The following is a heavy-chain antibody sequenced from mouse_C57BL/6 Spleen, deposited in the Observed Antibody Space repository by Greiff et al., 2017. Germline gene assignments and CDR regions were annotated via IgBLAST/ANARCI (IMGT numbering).Heavy chain of an antibody. CDR1: GYTFTSYW. J-gene: IGHJ3*01. CDR3: ARGYYYFSSPFAY. CDR2: IYPGSGST. Sequence: QVQLQQPGAELVKPGASVKMSCKASGYTFTSYWITWVKPRPGQGLEWIGDIYPGSGSTNSNEKFKSKATLTVDTSSSTDYMQLSSLTSEDSAVYSCARGYYYFSSPFAYWGQGTLVSVS. V-gene: IGHV1-55*01. D-gene: IGHD1-1*01.